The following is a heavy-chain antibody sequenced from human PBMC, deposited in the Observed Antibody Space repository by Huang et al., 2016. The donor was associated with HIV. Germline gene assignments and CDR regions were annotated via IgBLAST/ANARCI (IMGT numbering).Heavy chain of an antibody. V-gene: IGHV4-39*01. CDR1: GGSISSSTYY. D-gene: IGHD3-22*01. CDR2: IHYSGST. J-gene: IGHJ2*01. CDR3: ARATDYYDSSGYPYWYFDL. Sequence: QLQLQESGPGLVKPSETLSLTCNVSGGSISSSTYYWGWIRQPPGKGLEWIGSIHYSGSTDYKMSRKSRVTISVDTAKNQFSLKVSSVTAADTAVYYCARATDYYDSSGYPYWYFDLWGRGTLVTVSS.